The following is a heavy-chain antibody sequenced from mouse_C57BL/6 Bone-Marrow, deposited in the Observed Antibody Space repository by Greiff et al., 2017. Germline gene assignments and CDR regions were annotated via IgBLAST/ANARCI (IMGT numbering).Heavy chain of an antibody. V-gene: IGHV1-64*01. CDR1: GYTFTSYW. D-gene: IGHD2-3*01. Sequence: QVQLQQPGAELVKPGASVKLSCTASGYTFTSYWLHCVKQRPGQGLVWIGMLLPNSGSTNYNEKFKSKATLTVDKSSSTAYMQLSSLTSEDSAVYSCAREGDGYYFDYWGQGTTLTVSS. CDR2: LLPNSGST. CDR3: AREGDGYYFDY. J-gene: IGHJ2*01.